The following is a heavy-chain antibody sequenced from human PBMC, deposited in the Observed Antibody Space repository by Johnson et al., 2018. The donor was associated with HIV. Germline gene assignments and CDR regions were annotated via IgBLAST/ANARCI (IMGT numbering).Heavy chain of an antibody. CDR3: ARDPNSSNCSGVTCYSAAFDI. CDR2: IRYDGNNK. CDR1: GITFSSSG. Sequence: MQLVESGGGLVQPGGSLRLSCAASGITFSSSGMNWVRQAPGKGLEWVSFIRYDGNNKYYTDSVKGRFTISRDNSKNTLYLQMDSLVGEDSAVYYCARDPNSSNCSGVTCYSAAFDIWGQGTMVTVSS. V-gene: IGHV3-30*02. J-gene: IGHJ3*02. D-gene: IGHD2-15*01.